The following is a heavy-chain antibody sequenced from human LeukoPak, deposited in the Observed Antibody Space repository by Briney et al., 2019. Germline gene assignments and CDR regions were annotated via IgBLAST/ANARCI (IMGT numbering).Heavy chain of an antibody. V-gene: IGHV1-24*01. J-gene: IGHJ4*02. CDR1: GYTLTELS. Sequence: GASVKVSCKVSGYTLTELSMHWVRQAPGKGLEWMGGFDPEDGETIYAQKFQGRVTMTEDTSTDTAYMELSSLRSEDTAVYYCATRLGGYSGYGPDYWGQGTLVTVSS. CDR2: FDPEDGET. CDR3: ATRLGGYSGYGPDY. D-gene: IGHD5-12*01.